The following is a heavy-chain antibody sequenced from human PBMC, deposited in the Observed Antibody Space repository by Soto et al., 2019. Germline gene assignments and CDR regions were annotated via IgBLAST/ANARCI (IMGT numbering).Heavy chain of an antibody. CDR3: ARAYYDILTGYFSNYFDY. D-gene: IGHD3-9*01. CDR2: IYYSGST. Sequence: LETLSLNCTVSSGFISSSSYYWGWVRQAPGKGLEWIGSIYYSGSTYYNPSLKSRVTISVDTSKNQFSLKLSSVTAADTAVYYCARAYYDILTGYFSNYFDYWGQGTLVTVSS. CDR1: SGFISSSSYY. J-gene: IGHJ4*02. V-gene: IGHV4-39*01.